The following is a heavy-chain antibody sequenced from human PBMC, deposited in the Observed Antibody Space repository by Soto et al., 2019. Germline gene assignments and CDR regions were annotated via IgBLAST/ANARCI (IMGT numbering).Heavy chain of an antibody. CDR3: ARGHSGCEHSYKFGMDV. CDR2: IKQDGSEK. J-gene: IGHJ6*02. CDR1: GFTFSSNW. Sequence: GGSLRLSCAASGFTFSSNWMSWVRQAPGKGLEWVANIKQDGSEKFYVDSVKGRFTISRDNAKNSLFLQMNTLGADYTAVYHCARGHSGCEHSYKFGMDVWGQGTTVTVSS. D-gene: IGHD6-19*01. V-gene: IGHV3-7*03.